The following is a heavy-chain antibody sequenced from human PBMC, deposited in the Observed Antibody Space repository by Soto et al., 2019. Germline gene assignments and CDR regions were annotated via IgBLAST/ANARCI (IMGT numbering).Heavy chain of an antibody. CDR3: AKDKVPVVVTAPFDY. Sequence: QVQLVESGGGVVQPGRSLRLSCAASGFTFSSYGMHWVRQAPGKGLGWVAVISHDGSNKYYADSVKGRFTVSRDKSKNTLYLQVNSLRAEDTAVYYCAKDKVPVVVTAPFDYWGQGTLVTVSS. D-gene: IGHD2-21*02. V-gene: IGHV3-30*18. CDR2: ISHDGSNK. CDR1: GFTFSSYG. J-gene: IGHJ4*02.